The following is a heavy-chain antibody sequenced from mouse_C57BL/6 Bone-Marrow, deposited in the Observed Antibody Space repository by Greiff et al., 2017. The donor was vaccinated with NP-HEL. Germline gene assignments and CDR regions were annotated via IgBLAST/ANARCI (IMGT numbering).Heavy chain of an antibody. CDR3: ARQGITTVVATNYYAMDY. D-gene: IGHD1-1*01. CDR2: ISSGSSTI. V-gene: IGHV5-17*01. J-gene: IGHJ4*01. Sequence: EVKLQESGGGLVKPGGSLKLSCAASGFTFSDYGMHWVRQAPEKGLEWVAYISSGSSTIYYADTVKGRFTIARDNAKNTLFLQMTSLRSEDTAMYYCARQGITTVVATNYYAMDYWGQGTSVTVSS. CDR1: GFTFSDYG.